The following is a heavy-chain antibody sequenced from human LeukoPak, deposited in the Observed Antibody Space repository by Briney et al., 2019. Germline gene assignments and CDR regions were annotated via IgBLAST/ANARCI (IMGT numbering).Heavy chain of an antibody. V-gene: IGHV4-59*12. CDR2: IYYRGTT. J-gene: IGHJ4*02. CDR1: GDSIDSYY. Sequence: KPSETLSLTCTVSGDSIDSYYWRWLRQPPGKGLEWIGYIYYRGTTSYNPFLKSRVTISVDTSKNQFSLKLNSVTAADTAVYYCARLPRYGGYDHLDYWGQGILVIVSS. CDR3: ARLPRYGGYDHLDY. D-gene: IGHD5-12*01.